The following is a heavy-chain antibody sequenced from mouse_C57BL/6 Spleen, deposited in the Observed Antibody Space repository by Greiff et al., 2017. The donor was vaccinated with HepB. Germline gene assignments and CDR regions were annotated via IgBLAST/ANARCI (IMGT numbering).Heavy chain of an antibody. CDR2: IDPETCGT. CDR1: GYTFTDYE. CDR3: TRWRGDGYYEVDY. D-gene: IGHD2-3*01. V-gene: IGHV1-15*01. J-gene: IGHJ2*01. Sequence: VQLQQSGAELVRPGASVTLSCKASGYTFTDYEMHWVKQTPVHGLEWIGAIDPETCGTAYNQKFKGKAILTADKSSSTAYLELRSLTSEDSAVYYCTRWRGDGYYEVDYWGQGTTLTVSS.